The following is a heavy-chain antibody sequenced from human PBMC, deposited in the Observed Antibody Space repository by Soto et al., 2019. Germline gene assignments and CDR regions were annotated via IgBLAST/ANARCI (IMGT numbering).Heavy chain of an antibody. CDR1: EFSFSTYG. J-gene: IGHJ6*02. D-gene: IGHD6-13*01. CDR3: ARASPRWSPYFHYYRMDV. CDR2: IWYDGSIT. Sequence: HPGGSLRLSCAASEFSFSTYGMHWVRQAPGKGLEWVAVIWYDGSITYYADSVKGRFTISRDNSKNTLYLEMNSLRAEDTAVYYCARASPRWSPYFHYYRMDVWGQGTPVTVSS. V-gene: IGHV3-33*01.